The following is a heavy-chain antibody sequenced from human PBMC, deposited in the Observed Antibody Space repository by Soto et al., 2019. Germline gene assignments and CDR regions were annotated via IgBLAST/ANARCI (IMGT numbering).Heavy chain of an antibody. CDR2: IYPGDSDT. Sequence: GESLNISCKGSGYIFSNYWIGWVRQMPGKGLEWMGIIYPGDSDTRYSPSFQGQITISADKSISTAYLQWSSLKASDTAMYYCARTSDGFFDFWGQGNVVTVSS. D-gene: IGHD5-12*01. V-gene: IGHV5-51*01. CDR3: ARTSDGFFDF. CDR1: GYIFSNYW. J-gene: IGHJ4*02.